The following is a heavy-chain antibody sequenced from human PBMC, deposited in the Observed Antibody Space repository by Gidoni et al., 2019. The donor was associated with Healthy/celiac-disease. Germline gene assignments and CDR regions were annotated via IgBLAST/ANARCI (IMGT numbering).Heavy chain of an antibody. CDR1: RFTLDDYA. Sequence: EVQLVESGGGLVQPGRSLRLSCAASRFTLDDYAMHWVRQAQGKGLEWVSGISWKSGRIGYADSVKGRFTISRDNAKNSLYLQMNSLRAEDTALYYCAKAYCSGGSCYQHFDYWGQGTLVTVSS. D-gene: IGHD2-15*01. CDR3: AKAYCSGGSCYQHFDY. J-gene: IGHJ4*02. CDR2: ISWKSGRI. V-gene: IGHV3-9*01.